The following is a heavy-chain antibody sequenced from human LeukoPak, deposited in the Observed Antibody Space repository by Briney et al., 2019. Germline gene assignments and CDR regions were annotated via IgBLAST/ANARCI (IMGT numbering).Heavy chain of an antibody. Sequence: GGSLRLSCAASGFTFSSYDMNWVRQAPGKGLEWVSSISSSSTYIYYADSMKGRFTISRDNAKNSLYLQMNSLRVEDTAVYYCARPADDYARFDPWGQGTLVTVSS. CDR2: ISSSSTYI. V-gene: IGHV3-21*01. J-gene: IGHJ5*02. CDR3: ARPADDYARFDP. CDR1: GFTFSSYD. D-gene: IGHD4-17*01.